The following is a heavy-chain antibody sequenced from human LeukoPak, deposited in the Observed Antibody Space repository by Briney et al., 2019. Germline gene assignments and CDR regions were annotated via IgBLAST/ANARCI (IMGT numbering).Heavy chain of an antibody. J-gene: IGHJ6*03. CDR2: INHSGST. D-gene: IGHD4-17*01. CDR1: GFTFDDYG. V-gene: IGHV4-34*01. Sequence: GSLRLSCAASGFTFDDYGMSWVRQAPGKGLEWIGEINHSGSTNYNPSLKSRVTISVDTSKNQFSLKLSSVTAADTAVYYCARAVYYYMDVWGKGTTVTVSS. CDR3: ARAVYYYMDV.